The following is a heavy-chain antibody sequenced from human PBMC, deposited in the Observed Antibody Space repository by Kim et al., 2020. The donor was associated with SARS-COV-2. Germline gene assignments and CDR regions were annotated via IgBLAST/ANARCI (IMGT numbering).Heavy chain of an antibody. CDR1: VGSISSYY. J-gene: IGHJ4*02. V-gene: IGHV4-59*08. CDR3: ARAYSSSYYFDY. Sequence: SETLSLTCTVSVGSISSYYWSWIRQPPGKGLEWIGYIYYSGSTNYNPSLKSRVTISIDTSKNQFSLKLSSVTAADTAVYYCARAYSSSYYFDYWGQGTLVTVSS. CDR2: IYYSGST. D-gene: IGHD6-6*01.